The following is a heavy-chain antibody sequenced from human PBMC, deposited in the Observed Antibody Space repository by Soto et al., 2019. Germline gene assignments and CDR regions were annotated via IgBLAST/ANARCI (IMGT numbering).Heavy chain of an antibody. CDR3: ARDPRIYCTSSSCHSYFDS. Sequence: QVQLVQSGAEVKKPGSSVKVSCRTSGGSFTTHSISWLRQAPGQGLEWMGGTIPVFGTVNYAQRLQDSVTITADESTTTAYMDLSSLKSEDSAVYYCARDPRIYCTSSSCHSYFDSWGQGTLVTVS. J-gene: IGHJ4*02. CDR1: GGSFTTHS. D-gene: IGHD2-2*01. V-gene: IGHV1-69*01. CDR2: TIPVFGTV.